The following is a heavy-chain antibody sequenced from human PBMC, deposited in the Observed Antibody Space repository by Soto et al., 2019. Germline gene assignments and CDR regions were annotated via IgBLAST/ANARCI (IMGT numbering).Heavy chain of an antibody. CDR2: IVGNGDE. CDR1: GFTFRTYA. D-gene: IGHD2-21*02. V-gene: IGHV3-23*01. Sequence: AGGSLRLSCAASGFTFRTYAMSWVRQAPGKGLEWVAGIVGNGDEYYADTVRGRFTISRDNSNNILYLQMYSLRAEDTVVYYLAKGRQPEGDLPFGAGGQGTQVTVPS. J-gene: IGHJ4*02. CDR3: AKGRQPEGDLPFGA.